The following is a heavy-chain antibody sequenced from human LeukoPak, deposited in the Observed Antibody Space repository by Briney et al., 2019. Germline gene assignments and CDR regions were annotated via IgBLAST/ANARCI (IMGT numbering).Heavy chain of an antibody. D-gene: IGHD6-13*01. CDR3: AKFIAAPFYFDY. Sequence: GGSLRLSCAASGFTFSSYAMHWVRQAPGNGLEWVAIISYDGSKKYYADSVKGRFTISRDNSKNTLYLQLNSLTAEDTAVYYCAKFIAAPFYFDYWGQGTLVTVSS. J-gene: IGHJ4*02. V-gene: IGHV3-30*04. CDR2: ISYDGSKK. CDR1: GFTFSSYA.